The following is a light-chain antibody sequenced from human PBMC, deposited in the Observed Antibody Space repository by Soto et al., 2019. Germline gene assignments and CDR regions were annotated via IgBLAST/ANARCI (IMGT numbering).Light chain of an antibody. CDR3: QHSSTWPWT. CDR2: GSS. CDR1: QSVSSK. Sequence: EIVMTQSPATLSVSPGERATLSCRASQSVSSKLAWYQQKPGQGPRLLIYGSSTRATGIPARFSGSGSETEFTLTISSLQSEDFAIYYCQHSSTWPWTFGPGTKVEIK. V-gene: IGKV3-15*01. J-gene: IGKJ1*01.